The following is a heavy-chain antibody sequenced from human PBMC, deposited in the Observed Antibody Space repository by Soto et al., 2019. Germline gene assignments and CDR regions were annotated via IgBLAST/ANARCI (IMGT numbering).Heavy chain of an antibody. D-gene: IGHD6-19*01. CDR2: TSYDGTNK. V-gene: IGHV3-30-3*01. J-gene: IGHJ2*01. CDR3: AKWVDTL. Sequence: QVQLVESGGGVVQPGRSLRLSCAASGFTFSSYAMHWVRQAPGKGLEWVGGTSYDGTNKYYADFVKGRFTISRDNSKNSLYLQINSLRPEDTAVYYCAKWVDTLWGRGTLVTVSS. CDR1: GFTFSSYA.